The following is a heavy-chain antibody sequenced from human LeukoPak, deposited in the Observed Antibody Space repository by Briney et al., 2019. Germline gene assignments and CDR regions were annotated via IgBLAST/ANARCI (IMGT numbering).Heavy chain of an antibody. Sequence: PSETPSLTCAVYGGSFSGYYWSWIRQPPRKGLEWIGEINHSGSTNYNPSLKSRVTISVDTSKNQFSLKLCSVTAADTAVYYCARIRLGYCSSTSCYGFLNYYYYYMDVWGKGTTVTVSS. CDR2: INHSGST. J-gene: IGHJ6*03. CDR3: ARIRLGYCSSTSCYGFLNYYYYYMDV. V-gene: IGHV4-34*01. CDR1: GGSFSGYY. D-gene: IGHD2-2*01.